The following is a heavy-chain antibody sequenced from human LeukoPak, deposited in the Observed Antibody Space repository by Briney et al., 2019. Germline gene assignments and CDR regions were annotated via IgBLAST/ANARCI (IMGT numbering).Heavy chain of an antibody. Sequence: GGSLRLSCAASGFTFSNTAMTWVRQAPGKGLDWVSAINGDGGRTYHADSVKGRFTISRDNSKNTLYLQMNSLRVEDTAVYYCAKDIKGTNYYYYGMGAWGQGTTVTVSS. J-gene: IGHJ6*02. D-gene: IGHD1-14*01. CDR3: AKDIKGTNYYYYGMGA. V-gene: IGHV3-23*01. CDR2: INGDGGRT. CDR1: GFTFSNTA.